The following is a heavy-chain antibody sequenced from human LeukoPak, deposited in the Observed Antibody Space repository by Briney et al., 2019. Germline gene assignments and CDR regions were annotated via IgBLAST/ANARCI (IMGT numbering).Heavy chain of an antibody. J-gene: IGHJ1*01. CDR1: GFTFSSYS. CDR3: AREGIYYDSSGYYLEYFQH. CDR2: ISSSSSYI. D-gene: IGHD3-22*01. V-gene: IGHV3-21*01. Sequence: GGSLRLSCAASGFTFSSYSMNWVRQAPGKGLEWVSSISSSSSYIYYADSVKGRFTISRDNAKNSLYLQMNSLRAEDTAVYYCAREGIYYDSSGYYLEYFQHWGQGTLVTVSS.